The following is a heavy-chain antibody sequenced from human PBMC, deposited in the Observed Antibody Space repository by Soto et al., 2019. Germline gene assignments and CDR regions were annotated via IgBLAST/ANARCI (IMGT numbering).Heavy chain of an antibody. Sequence: QITLKESGPTLVKPTQTLTLTCTFSGFSLSTSGVGVGWIRQPPGKALEWLALIYWDDDKRYSPSLKSRLTITKDTSKNQVVLTMTNMDPVDTATYYCAHRAEYYGSGSYYSWFDPWGQGTLVTVSS. D-gene: IGHD3-10*01. CDR1: GFSLSTSGVG. CDR2: IYWDDDK. J-gene: IGHJ5*02. CDR3: AHRAEYYGSGSYYSWFDP. V-gene: IGHV2-5*02.